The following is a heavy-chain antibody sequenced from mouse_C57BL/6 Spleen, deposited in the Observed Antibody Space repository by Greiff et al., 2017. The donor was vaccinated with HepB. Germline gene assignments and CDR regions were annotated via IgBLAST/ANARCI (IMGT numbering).Heavy chain of an antibody. CDR2: IYPGSDYI. V-gene: IGHV1-76*01. D-gene: IGHD3-3*01. CDR3: ARRGDGYYLDY. Sequence: VQLQQSGAEMVRPGASVKLSCKASGYTFTDYYINWVKQRPGQGLEWIARIYPGSDYIYYNEKFKGKATLTAEKSSSTAYMQVSSLTSEDSAVYCGARRGDGYYLDYWGQGTTLTVSS. CDR1: GYTFTDYY. J-gene: IGHJ2*01.